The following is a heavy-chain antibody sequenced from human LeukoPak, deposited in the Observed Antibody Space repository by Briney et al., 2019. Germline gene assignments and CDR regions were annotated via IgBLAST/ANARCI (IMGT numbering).Heavy chain of an antibody. D-gene: IGHD2-15*01. V-gene: IGHV4-34*01. CDR2: INHSGST. CDR1: GGSFSGYY. Sequence: SETLSLTCAVYGGSFSGYYWSWIRQPPGKGLEWIGEINHSGSTNYNPSLKSRVQISVDASKNHFSLKLGCVSAAGMAVYYCASHCSGGRCYSHYWGQGTLVTVSS. J-gene: IGHJ4*02. CDR3: ASHCSGGRCYSHY.